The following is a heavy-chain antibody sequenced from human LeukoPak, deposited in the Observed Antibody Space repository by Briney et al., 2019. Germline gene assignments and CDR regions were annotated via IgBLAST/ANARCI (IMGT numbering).Heavy chain of an antibody. J-gene: IGHJ3*02. CDR3: ARMWSSSSWSDAFDI. CDR1: GGSISSYY. D-gene: IGHD6-13*01. CDR2: IYYSGST. V-gene: IGHV4-59*08. Sequence: PSETLSLTCTVSGGSISSYYWSWIRQPPGKGLEWIGYIYYSGSTNYNPPLKSRVTISVDTSKNQFSLKLSSVTAADTAVYYCARMWSSSSWSDAFDIWGQGTMVTVSS.